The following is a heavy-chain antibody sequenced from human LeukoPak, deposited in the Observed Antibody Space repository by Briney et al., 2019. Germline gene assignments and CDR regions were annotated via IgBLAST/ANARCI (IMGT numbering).Heavy chain of an antibody. Sequence: SETLSLTCTVSGGSISSYYWSWIRQPPGKGLEWIGYIYYSGSTNYNPSLKSRVTISVDTSKNQFSLNLTSVTAADTAVYYCARESRVYTLRAFDIWGQGTMVIVSS. J-gene: IGHJ3*02. CDR3: ARESRVYTLRAFDI. CDR1: GGSISSYY. D-gene: IGHD2-2*02. V-gene: IGHV4-59*12. CDR2: IYYSGST.